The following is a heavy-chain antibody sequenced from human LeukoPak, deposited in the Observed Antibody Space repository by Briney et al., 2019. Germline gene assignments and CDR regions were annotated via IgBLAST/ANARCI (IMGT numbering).Heavy chain of an antibody. V-gene: IGHV3-23*01. CDR1: GFTFSSYA. Sequence: GGSLRLSCAASGFTFSSYATSWVRQAPGKGLEWVSAISGGVGVTYYADSVKGRFTISRDNSKNTLYLQMNSLRAEDTAVYYCAKDPRVATIEIFDYWGQGTLVTVSS. J-gene: IGHJ4*02. CDR2: ISGGVGVT. D-gene: IGHD5-12*01. CDR3: AKDPRVATIEIFDY.